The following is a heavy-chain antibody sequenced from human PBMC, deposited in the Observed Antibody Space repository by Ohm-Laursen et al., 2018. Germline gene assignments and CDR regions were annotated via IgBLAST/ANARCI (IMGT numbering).Heavy chain of an antibody. D-gene: IGHD3-22*01. CDR1: GYTFTGYY. Sequence: ASVKVSCKASGYTFTGYYMHWVRQAPGQGLEWMGWINPNSGGTNYAQKFQGRVTMTTDTSTSTAYMELRSLRSDDTAVYYCARVPVDEYYYDSSGYYLYWGQGTLVTVSS. V-gene: IGHV1-2*02. CDR3: ARVPVDEYYYDSSGYYLY. CDR2: INPNSGGT. J-gene: IGHJ4*02.